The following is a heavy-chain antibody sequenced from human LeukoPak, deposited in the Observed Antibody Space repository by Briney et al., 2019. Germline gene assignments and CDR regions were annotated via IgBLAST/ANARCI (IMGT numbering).Heavy chain of an antibody. V-gene: IGHV3-21*01. CDR1: GFTFSSYS. J-gene: IGHJ4*02. CDR3: ARGSSYFDY. Sequence: KPGGSLRLSCAASGFTFSSYSMNWVRQAPGKGLEWVSSISDSSVYIYYGDSVKGRFTISRDNAKNSLFLQLNSLRAEDTAVYYCARGSSYFDYWGQGTLVTVSS. D-gene: IGHD6-13*01. CDR2: ISDSSVYI.